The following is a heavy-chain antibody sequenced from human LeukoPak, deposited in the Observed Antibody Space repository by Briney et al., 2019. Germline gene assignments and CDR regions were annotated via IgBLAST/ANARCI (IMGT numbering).Heavy chain of an antibody. V-gene: IGHV1-46*01. J-gene: IGHJ3*02. CDR2: INPSGGST. CDR1: GYTFTSYY. D-gene: IGHD3-3*01. CDR3: ARVAFGVVIHDAFDI. Sequence: ASVKVSCKASGYTFTSYYMHWVRQAPGQGLEWMGIINPSGGSTSYAQKFQGRVTITADESTSTAYMELSSLRSEDTAVYYCARVAFGVVIHDAFDIWGQGTMVTVSS.